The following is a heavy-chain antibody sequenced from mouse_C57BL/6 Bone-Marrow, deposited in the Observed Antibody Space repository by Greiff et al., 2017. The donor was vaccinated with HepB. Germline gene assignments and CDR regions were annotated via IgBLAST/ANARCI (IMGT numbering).Heavy chain of an antibody. D-gene: IGHD1-1*01. CDR3: ARRALRGYAMDY. CDR1: GYTFTDYY. CDR2: IYPGSGNT. J-gene: IGHJ4*01. Sequence: VQLQQSGAELVRPGASVKLSCKASGYTFTDYYINWVKQRPGQGLEWIARIYPGSGNTYYNEKFKGKATLTAEKSSSTAYMQLSSLTSEDSAVYFYARRALRGYAMDYWGQGTSVTVST. V-gene: IGHV1-76*01.